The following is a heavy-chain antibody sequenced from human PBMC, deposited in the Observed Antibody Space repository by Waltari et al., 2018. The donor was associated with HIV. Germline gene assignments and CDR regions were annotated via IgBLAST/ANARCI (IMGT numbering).Heavy chain of an antibody. D-gene: IGHD3-16*02. CDR1: GFTFSTVN. J-gene: IGHJ4*02. Sequence: EVQMVESGGGLVKPGGSLRLSCADSGFTFSTVNMNSTRQAPGKGLEWVSSISSVGSYIYYPDSFKGRFTISRDNAKNSLYLQMNSLRAEDTAVYYCAGGGYDYAWGTYRPFDYWGQGTLVTVSS. CDR3: AGGGYDYAWGTYRPFDY. V-gene: IGHV3-21*03. CDR2: ISSVGSYI.